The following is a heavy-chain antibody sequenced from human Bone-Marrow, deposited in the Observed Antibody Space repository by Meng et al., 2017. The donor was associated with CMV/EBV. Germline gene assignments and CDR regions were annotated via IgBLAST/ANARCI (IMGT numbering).Heavy chain of an antibody. CDR1: GFTFSSYA. D-gene: IGHD3-10*01. J-gene: IGHJ3*02. CDR2: ISGSGGST. CDR3: EGRYYGVDAFDI. Sequence: GESLKISCAASGFTFSSYAMSWVRQAPGKGLEWVSAISGSGGSTYYADSVKGRFTISRDNSKNTLYLQMNSLRAEDTAVYYCEGRYYGVDAFDIWGQGTMVTVSS. V-gene: IGHV3-23*01.